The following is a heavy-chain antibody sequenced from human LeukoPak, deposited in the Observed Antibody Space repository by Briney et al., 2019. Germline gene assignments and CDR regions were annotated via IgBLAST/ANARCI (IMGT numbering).Heavy chain of an antibody. CDR1: GFTFSGYG. Sequence: GGSLRLSCAASGFTFSGYGMHWVRQAPGKGLEWVAVISYDGSNKYYADSVKGRFTISRDNSKNTLYLQMNSLRAEDTAVYYCAKGGYCTNGVCYTYYYYYGMDVWGQGTTVTVSS. J-gene: IGHJ6*02. CDR3: AKGGYCTNGVCYTYYYYYGMDV. V-gene: IGHV3-30*18. D-gene: IGHD2-8*01. CDR2: ISYDGSNK.